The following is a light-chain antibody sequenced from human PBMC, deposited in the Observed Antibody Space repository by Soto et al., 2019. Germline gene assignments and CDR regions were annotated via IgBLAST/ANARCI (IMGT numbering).Light chain of an antibody. CDR1: QSVSSS. J-gene: IGKJ1*01. CDR2: DTS. CDR3: LQDINYPWT. V-gene: IGKV3-15*01. Sequence: EIVVTQSPATLSVSPGERVTLSCRASQSVSSSLAWYQQRPGQAPRLLIYDTSTRAAGIAARFSGSGSGTDFTLAISSLQPEDSATYYCLQDINYPWTFGQGTKVDIK.